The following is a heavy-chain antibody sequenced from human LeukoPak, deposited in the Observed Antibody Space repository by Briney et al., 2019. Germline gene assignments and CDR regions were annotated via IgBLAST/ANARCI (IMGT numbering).Heavy chain of an antibody. V-gene: IGHV3-30*04. D-gene: IGHD4-23*01. CDR1: GFTFSSYA. Sequence: GGSLRFSCAASGFTFSSYAMHWVRQAPGKGLEWVAVISYDGSNKYYADSVKGRFTISRDNSKNTLYLQMNSLRAEDTAVYYCARAPDYGGNSYYFDYWGQGTLVTVSS. CDR3: ARAPDYGGNSYYFDY. J-gene: IGHJ4*02. CDR2: ISYDGSNK.